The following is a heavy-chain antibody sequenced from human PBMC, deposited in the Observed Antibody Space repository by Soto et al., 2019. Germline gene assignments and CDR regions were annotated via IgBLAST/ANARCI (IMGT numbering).Heavy chain of an antibody. V-gene: IGHV4-4*07. Sequence: SETLSLTCTVSGVSITPYFWSWIRQPAGEAPEWLGHIYASGRTTYNPSLKSRVTMFVSQTQVSLRLTSVTAADTAVYYCARHFDVDPSLDHYYFDLWGRGALVTVSS. CDR3: ARHFDVDPSLDHYYFDL. CDR1: GVSITPYF. D-gene: IGHD3-9*01. CDR2: IYASGRT. J-gene: IGHJ2*01.